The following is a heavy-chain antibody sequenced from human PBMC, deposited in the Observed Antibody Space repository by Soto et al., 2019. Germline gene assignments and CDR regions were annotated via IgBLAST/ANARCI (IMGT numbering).Heavy chain of an antibody. CDR1: GFTFSSYS. J-gene: IGHJ5*02. Sequence: GGSLRLSCAASGFTFSSYSMNWVRQAPGKGLEWVSSISSSSSYIYYADSVKGRFTISRDNAKNSLYLQMNSLRAEDTALYYCASSSSPTPNWFDPWGQGTLVTVSS. CDR2: ISSSSSYI. V-gene: IGHV3-21*01. CDR3: ASSSSPTPNWFDP. D-gene: IGHD6-6*01.